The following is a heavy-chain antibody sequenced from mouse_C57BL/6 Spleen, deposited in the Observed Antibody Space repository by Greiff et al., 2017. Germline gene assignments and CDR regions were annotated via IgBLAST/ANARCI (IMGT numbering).Heavy chain of an antibody. CDR1: GFNIKDYY. Sequence: VQLQQSGAELVRPGASVKLSCTASGFNIKDYYMHWVKQRPEQGLEWIGRIDPEDGDTEYAPKFQGKATMTADTSSNTAYLQRSSLTSEDTAVYYCTTITTVVEGAYWGQGTLVTVSA. V-gene: IGHV14-1*01. CDR2: IDPEDGDT. D-gene: IGHD1-1*01. CDR3: TTITTVVEGAY. J-gene: IGHJ3*01.